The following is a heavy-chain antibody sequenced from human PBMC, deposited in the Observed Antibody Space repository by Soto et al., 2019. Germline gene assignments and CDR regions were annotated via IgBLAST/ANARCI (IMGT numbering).Heavy chain of an antibody. Sequence: QVPLVQSGGGVVQPGRSLRLSCAGSGFTFSSYGIHWVRQAPGKGLEWVALISYDGGNEKYTESVKDRFTISRDDSHNVAYLQMSSLRTEDTAMYYCAKDRYSGTYPTDFDYWGQGSLVTVSS. V-gene: IGHV3-30*18. CDR3: AKDRYSGTYPTDFDY. D-gene: IGHD1-26*01. CDR1: GFTFSSYG. CDR2: ISYDGGNE. J-gene: IGHJ4*02.